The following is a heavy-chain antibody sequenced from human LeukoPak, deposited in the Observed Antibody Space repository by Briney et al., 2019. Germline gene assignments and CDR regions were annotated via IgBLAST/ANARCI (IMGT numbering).Heavy chain of an antibody. Sequence: ASVKVSCKASGYTFNSYDINWVRQATGQGLEWMGWISAYNGNTNHAQKLQGRVTMTTDTSTSTAYMELRSLRSDDTAVYYCARDLANYGSGTVYYYYMDVWGKGTTVTISS. CDR1: GYTFNSYD. V-gene: IGHV1-18*01. J-gene: IGHJ6*03. CDR2: ISAYNGNT. CDR3: ARDLANYGSGTVYYYYMDV. D-gene: IGHD3-10*01.